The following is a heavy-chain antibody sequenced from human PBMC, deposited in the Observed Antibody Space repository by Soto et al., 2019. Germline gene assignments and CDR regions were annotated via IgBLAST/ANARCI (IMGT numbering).Heavy chain of an antibody. CDR2: INHSGST. J-gene: IGHJ6*03. Sequence: QVQLQQWGAGLLKPSETLSLTCAVYGGSFSGYYWSWIRQPPGKGLEWIGEINHSGSTNYNPSLTSRVTISVDTSKNQFSLKLSSVTAADTAVYYCASSRYYYYYMDVWGKGTTVTVSS. CDR3: ASSRYYYYYMDV. CDR1: GGSFSGYY. V-gene: IGHV4-34*01. D-gene: IGHD6-25*01.